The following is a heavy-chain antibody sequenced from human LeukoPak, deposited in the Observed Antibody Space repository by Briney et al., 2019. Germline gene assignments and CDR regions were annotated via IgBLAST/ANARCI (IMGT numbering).Heavy chain of an antibody. V-gene: IGHV4-30-4*08. Sequence: SETLSLTCTVSGGSISSGDYYWSWIRQPPGKGLEWIGYIYYGGSTYYNPSLKSRVTISVDTSKNQFSLKLSSVTAADTAEYYCARVRLTGDRTATLRWYFDLWGRGTLVTVSS. CDR2: IYYGGST. J-gene: IGHJ2*01. CDR3: ARVRLTGDRTATLRWYFDL. D-gene: IGHD7-27*01. CDR1: GGSISSGDYY.